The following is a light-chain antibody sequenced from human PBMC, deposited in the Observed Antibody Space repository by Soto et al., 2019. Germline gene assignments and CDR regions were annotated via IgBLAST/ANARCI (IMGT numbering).Light chain of an antibody. V-gene: IGKV3-15*01. Sequence: EIVMTQSPATLSVSPGERASLSCRASQSVSSHLAWYQQKPGQAPRVLIYGESTRATGIPARFTGSGSGTEFTLTISSLQPEDFATYYCQQLNSYLPFTFGPGTKVDIK. CDR1: QSVSSH. CDR2: GES. J-gene: IGKJ3*01. CDR3: QQLNSYLPFT.